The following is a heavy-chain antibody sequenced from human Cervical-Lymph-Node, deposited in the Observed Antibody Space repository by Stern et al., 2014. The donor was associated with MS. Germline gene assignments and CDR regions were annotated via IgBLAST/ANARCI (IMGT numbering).Heavy chain of an antibody. V-gene: IGHV4-59*11. CDR3: TRGDFWSGSDY. CDR1: GGSISSHY. J-gene: IGHJ4*02. D-gene: IGHD3-3*01. CDR2: IFYSGST. Sequence: QLQLQESGPGLVKPSETLSLTCTVSGGSISSHYWSWIRQPPGKGLEWIGFIFYSGSTNYNPSLKSRVTISVDSSKKHFSLKLRSVTAADTAVYYCTRGDFWSGSDYWGQGTLVTVSS.